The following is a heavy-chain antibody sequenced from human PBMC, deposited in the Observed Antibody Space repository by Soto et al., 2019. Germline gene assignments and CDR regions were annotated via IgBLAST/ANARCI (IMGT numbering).Heavy chain of an antibody. J-gene: IGHJ4*02. Sequence: EVQLVEAGGGLVQPGGSLRLSCAASGFTFSSYWMHWVRQAPGKGLVWVSRINSDGSSTSYADSVKGRFTISRDNAKNTLYLQMNSLRAEDTAVYYCARRTAFGGDIVVDYWGQGTLVTVSS. CDR1: GFTFSSYW. CDR2: INSDGSST. D-gene: IGHD3-16*02. V-gene: IGHV3-74*01. CDR3: ARRTAFGGDIVVDY.